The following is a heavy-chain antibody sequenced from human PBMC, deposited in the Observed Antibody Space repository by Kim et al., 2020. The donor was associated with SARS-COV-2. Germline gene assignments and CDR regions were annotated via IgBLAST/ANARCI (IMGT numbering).Heavy chain of an antibody. J-gene: IGHJ6*02. D-gene: IGHD6-19*01. CDR2: ISYDGSNK. CDR3: ARDRASGQWLVLTRTGYYYYGMDV. CDR1: GFTFSSYA. V-gene: IGHV3-30*04. Sequence: GGSLRLSCAASGFTFSSYAMHWVRQAPGKGLEWVAVISYDGSNKYYADSVKGRFTISRDNSKNTLYLQMNSLRAEDTAVYYCARDRASGQWLVLTRTGYYYYGMDVWGQGTTVTVSS.